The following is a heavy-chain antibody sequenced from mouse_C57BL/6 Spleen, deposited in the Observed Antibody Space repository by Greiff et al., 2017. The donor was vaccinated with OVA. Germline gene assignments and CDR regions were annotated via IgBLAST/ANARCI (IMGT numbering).Heavy chain of an antibody. V-gene: IGHV7-3*01. CDR2: IRTKANGYTT. CDR1: GFTFTDYY. CDR3: ARSADYAMDY. Sequence: EVKLVESGGGLVQPGGSLNLSCAASGFTFTDYYMSWVRQPPGKALEWLGFIRTKANGYTTEYSASVKGRFTISRDNSQSILYLQMNALRAEDSATYYCARSADYAMDYWGQGTSVTVSS. J-gene: IGHJ4*01.